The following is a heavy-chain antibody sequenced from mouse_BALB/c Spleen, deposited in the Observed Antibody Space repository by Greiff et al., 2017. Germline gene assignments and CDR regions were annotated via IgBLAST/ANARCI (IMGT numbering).Heavy chain of an antibody. D-gene: IGHD2-3*01. CDR2: ISYSGST. CDR1: GYSITSDYA. V-gene: IGHV3-2*02. CDR3: AIPDGYYAWFAY. J-gene: IGHJ3*01. Sequence: EVKLMESGPGLVKPSQSLSLTCTVTGYSITSDYAWNWIRQFPGNKLEWMGYISYSGSTSYNPSLKSRISITRDTSKNQFFLQLNSVTTEDTATYYCAIPDGYYAWFAYWGQGTLVTVSA.